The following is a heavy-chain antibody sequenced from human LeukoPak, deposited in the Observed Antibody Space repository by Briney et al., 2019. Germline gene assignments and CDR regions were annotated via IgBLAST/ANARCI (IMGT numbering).Heavy chain of an antibody. CDR3: VKDDYCSNPGWVIDALVV. V-gene: IGHV3-23*01. J-gene: IGHJ3*01. CDR1: GFPFGDFT. D-gene: IGHD4-11*01. CDR2: ISRSDQKT. Sequence: GGSLRLSCAASGFPFGDFTMNCVPEAPGGGLQWVSTISRSDQKTYSADSVKGRFTISRDHYKAMSYLQMNSLRAEGRVVIYCVKDDYCSNPGWVIDALVVWGEGTVVTLS.